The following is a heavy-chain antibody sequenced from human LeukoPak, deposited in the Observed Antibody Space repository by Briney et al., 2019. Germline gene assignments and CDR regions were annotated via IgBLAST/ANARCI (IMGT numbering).Heavy chain of an antibody. V-gene: IGHV5-51*01. CDR1: GYTFTNYW. CDR3: ARGIWGYSYGFGAPLFDY. Sequence: GESLKISCKGSGYTFTNYWIGWVRQMPGKGLEWMGIIYPGDSDTRYSPSFQGQVSISADKSINTAYLQWSSLKASDTAMYYCARGIWGYSYGFGAPLFDYWGQGTLVTVSS. J-gene: IGHJ4*02. CDR2: IYPGDSDT. D-gene: IGHD5-18*01.